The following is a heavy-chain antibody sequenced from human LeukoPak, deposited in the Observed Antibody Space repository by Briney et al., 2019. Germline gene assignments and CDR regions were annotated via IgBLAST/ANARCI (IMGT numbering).Heavy chain of an antibody. CDR1: GGSISSSSYY. J-gene: IGHJ4*02. Sequence: PSETLSLTCTVSGGSISSSSYYWGWIRQPPGRGLEWIGSFHPSGSTSYNPSLKSRVTISVDTSKNQFSLKLSSVTAADTAVYYCAGEGEYSYGYLGYWGQGTLVTVSS. CDR2: FHPSGST. D-gene: IGHD5-18*01. V-gene: IGHV4-39*07. CDR3: AGEGEYSYGYLGY.